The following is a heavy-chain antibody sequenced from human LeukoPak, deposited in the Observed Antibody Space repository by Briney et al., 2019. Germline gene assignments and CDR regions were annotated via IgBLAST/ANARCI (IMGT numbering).Heavy chain of an antibody. J-gene: IGHJ6*03. CDR1: GYTFTSYG. CDR2: MNPNSGNT. Sequence: ASVKVSCKASGYTFTSYGISWVRQAPGQGLEWVGWMNPNSGNTGYAQKFQGRVTMTRNTSISTAYMELSSLRSEDTAVYYCARVNSSGWYALFYYYYYYMDVWGKGTTVTISS. D-gene: IGHD6-19*01. CDR3: ARVNSSGWYALFYYYYYYMDV. V-gene: IGHV1-8*02.